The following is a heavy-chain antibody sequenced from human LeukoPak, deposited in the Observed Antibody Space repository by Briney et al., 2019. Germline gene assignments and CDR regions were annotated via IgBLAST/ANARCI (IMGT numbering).Heavy chain of an antibody. CDR2: VSASGDKT. D-gene: IGHD3-22*01. CDR3: ARDIHDSSGYYYDY. J-gene: IGHJ4*02. V-gene: IGHV3-23*01. Sequence: PGGSLRLSCVASGFTFSGYTMSWVRQAPGKGLEWISAVSASGDKTYYADSVKGRFTVSRDNSKDTLYLQMESLRAEDTALYYCARDIHDSSGYYYDYWGQGTLVTVSS. CDR1: GFTFSGYT.